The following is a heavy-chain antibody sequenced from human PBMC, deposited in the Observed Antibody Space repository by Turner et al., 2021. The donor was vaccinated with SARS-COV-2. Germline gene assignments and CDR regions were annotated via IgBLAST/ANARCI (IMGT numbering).Heavy chain of an antibody. CDR2: ISWNSGSI. CDR3: AKDRGYDILTGYSPYFDY. D-gene: IGHD3-9*01. CDR1: GFTFDDYA. Sequence: EVQLVESGGGLVQPGRSLRLSCAASGFTFDDYAMHWVRQAPGKGLEWVSGISWNSGSIGDADSVKGRFTMSRDNAKNSMYLQMNSLRAEDTALYYCAKDRGYDILTGYSPYFDYWGQGTLVTVSS. J-gene: IGHJ4*02. V-gene: IGHV3-9*01.